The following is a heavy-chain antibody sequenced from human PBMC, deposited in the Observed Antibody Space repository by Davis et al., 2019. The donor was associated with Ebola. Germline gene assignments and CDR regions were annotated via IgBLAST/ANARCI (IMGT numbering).Heavy chain of an antibody. J-gene: IGHJ4*02. CDR3: AKDRGRWGYSSSSQNPFDY. Sequence: PGGSLRLSCAASGFTFSSYAMSWVRQAPGKGLEWVSAISGSGGSTYYADSVKGRFTISRDNSKNTLYLQMNSLRAEDTAVYYCAKDRGRWGYSSSSQNPFDYWGQGTLVTVSS. D-gene: IGHD6-6*01. CDR2: ISGSGGST. V-gene: IGHV3-23*01. CDR1: GFTFSSYA.